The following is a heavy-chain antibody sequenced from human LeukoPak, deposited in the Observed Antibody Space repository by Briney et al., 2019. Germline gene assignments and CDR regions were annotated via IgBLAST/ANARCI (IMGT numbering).Heavy chain of an antibody. CDR1: GGTFSSYA. CDR3: ASEYCSSTSCYAGDY. J-gene: IGHJ4*02. CDR2: INTNTGNP. D-gene: IGHD2-2*01. Sequence: ASVKVSCKASGGTFSSYAISWVRQAPGQGLEWMGWINTNTGNPTYAQGFTGRFVFSLDTSVSTAYLQISSLKAEDTAVYYCASEYCSSTSCYAGDYWGQGTLVTVSS. V-gene: IGHV7-4-1*02.